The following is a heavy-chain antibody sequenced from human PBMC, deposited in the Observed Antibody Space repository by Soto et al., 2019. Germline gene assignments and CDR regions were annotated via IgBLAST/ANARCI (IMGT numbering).Heavy chain of an antibody. V-gene: IGHV3-53*04. CDR2: IYSGGST. CDR1: GFTVSSNY. D-gene: IGHD2-2*01. CDR3: AREYCSSTSCRYNWFAP. Sequence: EVQLVESGGGLVQPGGSLRLSCAASGFTVSSNYMSWASQAPGKGLGWVSVIYSGGSTYYADSVKGRFTISRHNSKNTLYLQMNSLRAEDTAVYYCAREYCSSTSCRYNWFAPWGQGTLVTVSS. J-gene: IGHJ5*02.